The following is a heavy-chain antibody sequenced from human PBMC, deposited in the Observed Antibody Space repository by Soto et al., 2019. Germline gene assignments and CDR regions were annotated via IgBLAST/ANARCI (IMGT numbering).Heavy chain of an antibody. J-gene: IGHJ4*02. CDR1: GFTFSSYA. CDR2: ISSNGGST. V-gene: IGHV3-64D*08. CDR3: VKAQTYYDSSGYSTEPFDY. D-gene: IGHD3-22*01. Sequence: PGGSLRLSCSASGFTFSSYAMHWVRQAPGKGLEYVSAISSNGGSTYYADSVKGRFTISRDNSKNTLYLQMSSLRAEDTAVYYCVKAQTYYDSSGYSTEPFDYWGQGTLVTVSS.